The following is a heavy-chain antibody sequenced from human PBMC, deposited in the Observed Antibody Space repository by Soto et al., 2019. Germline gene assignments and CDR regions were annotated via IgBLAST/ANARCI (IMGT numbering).Heavy chain of an antibody. Sequence: GGSLRLSCAASGFTFSSYSMNWVRQAPGKGLEWVSSISSSSSYIYYADSVKGRFTISRDNAKNSLYLQMNSLRAEDTAVYYCARDGFYYDSPGYGMDVWGQGTTVTSP. V-gene: IGHV3-21*01. D-gene: IGHD3-22*01. CDR2: ISSSSSYI. CDR3: ARDGFYYDSPGYGMDV. CDR1: GFTFSSYS. J-gene: IGHJ6*02.